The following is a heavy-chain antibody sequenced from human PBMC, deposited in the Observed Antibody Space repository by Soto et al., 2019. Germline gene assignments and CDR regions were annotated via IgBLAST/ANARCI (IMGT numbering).Heavy chain of an antibody. CDR3: ASLNFDILTGYYAFDL. V-gene: IGHV4-59*08. D-gene: IGHD3-9*01. J-gene: IGHJ3*01. CDR1: GGSISGYY. CDR2: ISYSGST. Sequence: ETLSLTCTVSGGSISGYYWSWIRQSPEKGLEYIGYISYSGSTNYNPSLKSRVTTSLDTSKNQFSLKLSSVTAADTAIYYCASLNFDILTGYYAFDLWGQGTMVTVSS.